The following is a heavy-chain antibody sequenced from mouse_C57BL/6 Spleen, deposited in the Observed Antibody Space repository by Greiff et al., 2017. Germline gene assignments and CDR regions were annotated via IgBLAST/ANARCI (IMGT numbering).Heavy chain of an antibody. V-gene: IGHV5-17*01. CDR1: GFTFSDYG. D-gene: IGHD1-1*01. CDR2: ISSGSSTI. J-gene: IGHJ4*01. CDR3: ARTYGYYYAMDY. Sequence: DVKLVESGGGLVKPGGSLKLSCAASGFTFSDYGMHWVRQAPEKGLEWVAYISSGSSTIYYADTVKGRFTISRDNAKNTLFLQMTSLRSEDTAMYYCARTYGYYYAMDYWGQGTSVTVSS.